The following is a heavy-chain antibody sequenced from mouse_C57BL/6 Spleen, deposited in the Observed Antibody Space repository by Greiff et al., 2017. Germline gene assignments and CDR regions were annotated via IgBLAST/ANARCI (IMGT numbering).Heavy chain of an antibody. J-gene: IGHJ1*03. Sequence: VQLQQSGPELVKPGASVKISCKASGYSFTDYNMNWVKQRNGKSLEWIGVINPNYGTTSYNQKFKGKATLTVDQSSSTAYMQLNSLTSEDSSVDYCAIYYGNRYWYVDVWGTGTTVTVSS. CDR2: INPNYGTT. CDR3: AIYYGNRYWYVDV. D-gene: IGHD2-1*01. CDR1: GYSFTDYN. V-gene: IGHV1-39*01.